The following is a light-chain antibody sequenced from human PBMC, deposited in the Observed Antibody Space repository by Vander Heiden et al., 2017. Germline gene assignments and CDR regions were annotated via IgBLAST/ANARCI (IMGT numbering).Light chain of an antibody. Sequence: SYEATQPPSVSVSPGHTATITCSGDKMGEKSVCWYQQKPGQSPILVIYQDNKRPSGIPDRFSGSNSGNTAALTISGTQALDEADYYCQAWDSRTAVFGGGTKLTVL. J-gene: IGLJ3*02. CDR2: QDN. CDR3: QAWDSRTAV. V-gene: IGLV3-1*01. CDR1: KMGEKS.